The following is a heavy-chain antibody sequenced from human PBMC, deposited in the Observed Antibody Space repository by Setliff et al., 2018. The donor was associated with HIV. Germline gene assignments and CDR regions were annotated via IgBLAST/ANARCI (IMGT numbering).Heavy chain of an antibody. J-gene: IGHJ4*02. V-gene: IGHV4-61*09. CDR1: GGSISSGSYY. D-gene: IGHD3-22*01. Sequence: PSETLSLTCAVSGGSISSGSYYWTWIRQPPGKGLEWIGYIYASGSTNYNPSLKSRVTISIDTSKNQFSLRLGSVTAADTALYYCARLGRAIDRGGYSLRFDYWGQGTLVTVLL. CDR2: IYASGST. CDR3: ARLGRAIDRGGYSLRFDY.